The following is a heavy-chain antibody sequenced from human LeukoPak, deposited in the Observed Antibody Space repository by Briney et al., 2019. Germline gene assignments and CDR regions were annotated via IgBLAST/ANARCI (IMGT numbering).Heavy chain of an antibody. CDR1: GYTFTTYV. CDR2: INTNTGTP. Sequence: ASVEVSCKTSGYTFTTYVMNWVRQAPGQGLEWMGWINTNTGTPTYAQGFTGRFVFSLDTSVSTAYLQISSLKAEDTAVYYCARHRDGYNNGLFDYWGQGTLVTVSS. D-gene: IGHD5-24*01. V-gene: IGHV7-4-1*02. CDR3: ARHRDGYNNGLFDY. J-gene: IGHJ4*02.